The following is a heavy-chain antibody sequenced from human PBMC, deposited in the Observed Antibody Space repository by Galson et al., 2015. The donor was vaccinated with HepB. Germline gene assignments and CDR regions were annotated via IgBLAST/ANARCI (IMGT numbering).Heavy chain of an antibody. CDR2: IRYDGSNK. J-gene: IGHJ5*02. CDR3: AKDAELVLGKTESYNWFDP. D-gene: IGHD6-13*01. CDR1: GFTFSSYG. V-gene: IGHV3-30*02. Sequence: SLRLSCAASGFTFSSYGMHWVRQAPGKGLEWVAFIRYDGSNKYYADSVKGRFTISRDNSKNTLYLQMNSLRAEDTAVYYCAKDAELVLGKTESYNWFDPWGQGTLVTVSS.